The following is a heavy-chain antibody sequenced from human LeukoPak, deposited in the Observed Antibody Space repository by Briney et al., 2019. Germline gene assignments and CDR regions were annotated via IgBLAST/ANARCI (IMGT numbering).Heavy chain of an antibody. J-gene: IGHJ4*02. Sequence: SGGSLRLSCAASGLTFSSYEINWVRQAPGKGLDWVSAISGSGGSTYYADSVKGRFTISRDNSKNTLYLQMNSLRAEDTAVYYCARDGCGGNSDYWGQGTLVTVSS. CDR3: ARDGCGGNSDY. D-gene: IGHD4-23*01. CDR2: ISGSGGST. CDR1: GLTFSSYE. V-gene: IGHV3-23*01.